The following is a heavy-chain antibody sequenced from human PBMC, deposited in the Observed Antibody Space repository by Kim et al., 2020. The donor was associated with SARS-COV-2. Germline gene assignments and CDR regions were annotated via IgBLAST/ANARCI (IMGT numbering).Heavy chain of an antibody. CDR1: GYTVTYSY. CDR2: IYSGVNT. V-gene: IGHV3-66*01. Sequence: GGSLRLSCAASGYTVTYSYMGWVRQAPGKGLEWVAFIYSGVNTIYADSMKGRLIISRDHSKNTLYLQMNRLRAEDTAVYYCATVVFYYDAGYFKNWGQGTLVIVSS. CDR3: ATVVFYYDAGYFKN. D-gene: IGHD3-22*01. J-gene: IGHJ1*01.